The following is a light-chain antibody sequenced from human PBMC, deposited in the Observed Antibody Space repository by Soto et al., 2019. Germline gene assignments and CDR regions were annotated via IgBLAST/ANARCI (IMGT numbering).Light chain of an antibody. J-gene: IGLJ1*01. V-gene: IGLV2-8*01. Sequence: QSALTQPPSASGSPGQSVTISCTGTSSDVGAFNYVSWYQQYPGKAPKLMIYEVNKRPSGVPDRFSGSKSGNTASLTVSGLQAEDEADYYCSSFAVSNMGVFATGTKLTVL. CDR2: EVN. CDR3: SSFAVSNMGV. CDR1: SSDVGAFNY.